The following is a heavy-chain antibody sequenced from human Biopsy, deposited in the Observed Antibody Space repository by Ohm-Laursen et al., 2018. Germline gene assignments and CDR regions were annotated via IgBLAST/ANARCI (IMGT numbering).Heavy chain of an antibody. Sequence: GASVKVSCKASGYTFTDYSLHWVRQAPGQGLEWMGWVTPNSGAPNYAQKFQGRVTMTSDTSISTAYIELRRLISDDTAVYFCARDRMVTIITLVRADTFDIWGQGTLVSVSS. CDR3: ARDRMVTIITLVRADTFDI. CDR1: GYTFTDYS. D-gene: IGHD3-10*01. CDR2: VTPNSGAP. V-gene: IGHV1-2*02. J-gene: IGHJ3*02.